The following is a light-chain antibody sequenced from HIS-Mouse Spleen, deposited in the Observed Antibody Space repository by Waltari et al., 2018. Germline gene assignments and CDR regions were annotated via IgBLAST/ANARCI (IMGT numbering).Light chain of an antibody. CDR1: SSNIGSNH. CDR3: AAWDDSLSGYV. V-gene: IGLV1-47*01. CDR2: RNN. Sequence: QSVLTQPPSASGTPGQRVPISCSGSSSNIGSNHVSWYQQPPGTAPKLLIYRNNQRPSGVPDRFSGSKSGTSASLAISGLRSEDEADYYCAAWDDSLSGYVFGTGTKVTVL. J-gene: IGLJ1*01.